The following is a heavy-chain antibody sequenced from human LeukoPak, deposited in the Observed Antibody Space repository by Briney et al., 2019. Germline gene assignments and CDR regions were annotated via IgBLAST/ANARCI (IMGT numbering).Heavy chain of an antibody. D-gene: IGHD3-9*01. V-gene: IGHV3-48*04. J-gene: IGHJ4*02. CDR3: ARDRAGEYYDILTGYYTGYHFDY. CDR2: ISSSSSTI. CDR1: GFTFSSYS. Sequence: GGSLRLSCAASGFTFSSYSMNWVRQAPGKGLEWVSYISSSSSTIYYADSVKGRFTISRDNAKNSLYLQMNSLRAEDTAVYYCARDRAGEYYDILTGYYTGYHFDYWGQGTLVTVSS.